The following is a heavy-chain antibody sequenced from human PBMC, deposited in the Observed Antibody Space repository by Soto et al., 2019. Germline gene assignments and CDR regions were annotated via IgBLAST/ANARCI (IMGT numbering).Heavy chain of an antibody. CDR3: AKSIVASTLNWFDP. Sequence: GGSLRLSCAASGFTFSGYGMHWVRQAPGKGLEWVAVISNDGSNKYYADSVKGRSTISRDNSKNTLSLQMNSLRVEDTAVYHCAKSIVASTLNWFDPWGQGTLVTVSS. J-gene: IGHJ5*02. CDR1: GFTFSGYG. D-gene: IGHD6-25*01. CDR2: ISNDGSNK. V-gene: IGHV3-30*18.